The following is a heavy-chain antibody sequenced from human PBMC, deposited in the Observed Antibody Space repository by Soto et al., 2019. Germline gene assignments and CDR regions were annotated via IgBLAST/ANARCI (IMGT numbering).Heavy chain of an antibody. CDR3: ARGRGGVQH. J-gene: IGHJ1*01. V-gene: IGHV4-34*01. D-gene: IGHD3-10*01. CDR2: LNDIGYT. CDR1: AASFSGYY. Sequence: SETLSVTCALYAASFSGYYCSWIRWPRGKGLGWIGELNDIGYTNYNASLQSRVTISLDTSRNQFSLRLTSVTAADTAVYYCARGRGGVQHWGQGTLVTVSS.